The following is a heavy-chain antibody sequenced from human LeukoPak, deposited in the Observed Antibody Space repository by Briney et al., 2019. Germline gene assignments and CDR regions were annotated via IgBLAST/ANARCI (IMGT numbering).Heavy chain of an antibody. J-gene: IGHJ6*02. V-gene: IGHV1-69*01. CDR2: IIPIFGTA. D-gene: IGHD3-3*01. CDR1: GGTFSSYA. Sequence: SVKVSCKASGGTFSSYAISWVRQAPGQGLEWMGGIIPIFGTANYAQKFQGRVTITADESTSTAYMELNSLRAEDTAVYYCARDSSLEWLIYYGMDVWGQGTTVTVSS. CDR3: ARDSSLEWLIYYGMDV.